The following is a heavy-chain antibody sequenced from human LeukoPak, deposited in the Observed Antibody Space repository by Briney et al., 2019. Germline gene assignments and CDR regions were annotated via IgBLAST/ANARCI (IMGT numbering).Heavy chain of an antibody. V-gene: IGHV1-46*01. CDR2: INPSGGST. D-gene: IGHD6-19*01. CDR1: GYTFTSYY. Sequence: ASVKVSCKASGYTFTSYYMHWVRQAPGQGLEWMGIINPSGGSTSYAQKFQGRVTMTRDTSTSTVYMELSSLRSEDTAVYYCARVPYSSGWEYYFDYWGQGTLVTVSS. J-gene: IGHJ4*02. CDR3: ARVPYSSGWEYYFDY.